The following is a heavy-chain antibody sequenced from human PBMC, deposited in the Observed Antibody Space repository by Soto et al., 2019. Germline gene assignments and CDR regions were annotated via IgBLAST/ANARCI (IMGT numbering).Heavy chain of an antibody. D-gene: IGHD2-15*01. CDR3: ASDGDLYCSGRSCYSGFDY. CDR1: GGSISSYY. J-gene: IGHJ4*02. CDR2: IYTSGST. V-gene: IGHV4-4*07. Sequence: SETLSLTCTVSGGSISSYYWSWIRQPAGKGLEWIGRIYTSGSTNYNPSLKSRVTMSVDTSKNQFSLKLSSVTAADTAVYYCASDGDLYCSGRSCYSGFDYWGRGTLVTVSS.